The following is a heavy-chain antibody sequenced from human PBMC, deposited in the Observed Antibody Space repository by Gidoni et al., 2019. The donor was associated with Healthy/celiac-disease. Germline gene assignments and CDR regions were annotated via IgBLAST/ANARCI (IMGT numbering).Heavy chain of an antibody. V-gene: IGHV3-21*01. J-gene: IGHJ6*02. CDR2: ISSSSSYI. Sequence: EVQLVESGGGLVKPGGSLRLSCAASGFTFSSYSMNWVRQAPGKGLEWVSSISSSSSYIYYADSVKGRFTISRDNAKNSLYLQMNSLRAEDTAVYYCARDPRGYYYYYGMDVWGQGTTVTVSS. CDR3: ARDPRGYYYYYGMDV. CDR1: GFTFSSYS.